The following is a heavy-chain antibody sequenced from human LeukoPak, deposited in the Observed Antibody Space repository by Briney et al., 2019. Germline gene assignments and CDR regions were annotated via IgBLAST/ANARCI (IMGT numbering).Heavy chain of an antibody. J-gene: IGHJ5*02. Sequence: KPSETLSLTCTVSGGSITGYYWSWLRQPPGKGLEGVGYIFSSGSTNYNPSLKSRVTISLDTSKSQFSLKLISVTASDTAVYYCARLTKFLTTYYPTPWGQGTLVTVSS. CDR1: GGSITGYY. V-gene: IGHV4-59*08. CDR3: ARLTKFLTTYYPTP. CDR2: IFSSGST. D-gene: IGHD2/OR15-2a*01.